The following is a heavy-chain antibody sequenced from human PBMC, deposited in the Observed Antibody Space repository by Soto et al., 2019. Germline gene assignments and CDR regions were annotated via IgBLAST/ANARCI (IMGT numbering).Heavy chain of an antibody. CDR1: GFTFSSYG. Sequence: QVQLVESGGGVVQPGRSLRLSCAASGFTFSSYGMHWVRQAPGKGLEWVAVISYDGSNKYYADSVKGRFTISRDNSKNTLYLQMNSLRAEDTAVYYCAKDRYGGNGGDFDYWGQGTLVTVSS. V-gene: IGHV3-30*18. D-gene: IGHD2-8*01. J-gene: IGHJ4*02. CDR2: ISYDGSNK. CDR3: AKDRYGGNGGDFDY.